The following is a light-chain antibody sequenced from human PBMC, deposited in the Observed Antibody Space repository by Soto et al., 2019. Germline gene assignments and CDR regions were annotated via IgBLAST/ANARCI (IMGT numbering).Light chain of an antibody. CDR1: QSVSHY. CDR3: QQRANWL. CDR2: DAS. Sequence: EIVLTQSPAPLSLSPGERATLSCRASQSVSHYLAWYQQKPGQAPRLLIYDASNRATGIPARFSGSGSGTAFTLTISSLEPEAFAVYYCQQRANWLFGQGTKLEIK. V-gene: IGKV3-11*01. J-gene: IGKJ2*01.